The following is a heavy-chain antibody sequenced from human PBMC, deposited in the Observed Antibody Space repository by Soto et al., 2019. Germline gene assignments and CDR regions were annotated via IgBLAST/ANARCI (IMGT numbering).Heavy chain of an antibody. CDR2: IYYSGST. J-gene: IGHJ4*02. V-gene: IGHV4-59*08. CDR1: GGSISSYY. D-gene: IGHD6-19*01. CDR3: ARQDAEQWLVLDY. Sequence: SETLSLTCTVSGGSISSYYWSWIRQPPGKGLEWIGYIYYSGSTNYNPSLKSRVTISVDTSKNQFSLKLSSVTAADTAVYYCARQDAEQWLVLDYWGQGTLVTVSS.